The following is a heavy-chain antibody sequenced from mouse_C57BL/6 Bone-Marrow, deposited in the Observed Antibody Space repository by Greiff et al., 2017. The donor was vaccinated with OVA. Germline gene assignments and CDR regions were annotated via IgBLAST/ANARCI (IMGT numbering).Heavy chain of an antibody. CDR2: ISDGGSYT. CDR1: GFTFSSYA. CDR3: ARDRGDYDSSWCAY. V-gene: IGHV5-4*01. J-gene: IGHJ3*01. Sequence: EVKLVESGGGLVKPGGSLKLSCAASGFTFSSYAMSWVRQTPEKRLEWVATISDGGSYTYYPDNVKGRFTISRDNAKNNLYLQMSHLKSEDTAMYYCARDRGDYDSSWCAYWGQGTLVTVSA. D-gene: IGHD2-4*01.